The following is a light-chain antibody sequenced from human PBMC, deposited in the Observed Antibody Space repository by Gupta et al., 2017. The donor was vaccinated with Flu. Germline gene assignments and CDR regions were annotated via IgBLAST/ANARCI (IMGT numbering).Light chain of an antibody. Sequence: PSYLSTSVGDRVTITCRASQSISTYLNWYQQKPGKAPKLLIFGASGLQIGVSSRFSGSGSGTEFTLTISSLQPEDSAIYYCQESLSTPHTFGQGTRLEIK. CDR2: GAS. CDR3: QESLSTPHT. V-gene: IGKV1-39*01. J-gene: IGKJ2*01. CDR1: QSISTY.